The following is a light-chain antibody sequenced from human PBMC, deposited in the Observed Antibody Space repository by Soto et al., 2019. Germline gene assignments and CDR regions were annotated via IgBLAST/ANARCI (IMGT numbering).Light chain of an antibody. CDR3: SSYTSSSTYVV. V-gene: IGLV2-18*02. CDR2: EVS. J-gene: IGLJ2*01. Sequence: QSALTQPPSVSGSPGQSVTISCTGTSSDVGSYNRVSWYQQPPGTAPKLMIYEVSNRPSGVPDRFSGSKSGNTASLTISGRQAEDEADYDCSSYTSSSTYVVFGGGTKLTVL. CDR1: SSDVGSYNR.